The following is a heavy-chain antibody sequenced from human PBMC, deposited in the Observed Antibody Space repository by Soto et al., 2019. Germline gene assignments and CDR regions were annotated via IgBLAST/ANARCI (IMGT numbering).Heavy chain of an antibody. D-gene: IGHD3-16*01. CDR2: INGYNGNT. V-gene: IGHV1-18*01. CDR3: ARMGDVPYYYYGMDV. J-gene: IGHJ6*02. Sequence: QVQLVQSGAEVKKPGASVKVSCKASGYTFSRSGISWVRQAPGQGLEWMGWINGYNGNTNYTQKMQGRITMTTDTPTSTAYMELRSLRSVDTAVYYFARMGDVPYYYYGMDVWGQGTTVIVSS. CDR1: GYTFSRSG.